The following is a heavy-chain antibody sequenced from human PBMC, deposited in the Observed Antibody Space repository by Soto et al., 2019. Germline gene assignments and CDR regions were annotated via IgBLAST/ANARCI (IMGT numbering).Heavy chain of an antibody. V-gene: IGHV3-30*18. Sequence: SLRLSCSASVFTFSSYGMHWVRQAPGKGLEWVAVISYDGSNKYYADSVKGRFTISRDNSKNTLYLQMNSLRAEDTAVYYCAKEFSDYYDSSGDVYGMDVWGQGTTVTVSS. CDR1: VFTFSSYG. J-gene: IGHJ6*02. CDR2: ISYDGSNK. D-gene: IGHD3-22*01. CDR3: AKEFSDYYDSSGDVYGMDV.